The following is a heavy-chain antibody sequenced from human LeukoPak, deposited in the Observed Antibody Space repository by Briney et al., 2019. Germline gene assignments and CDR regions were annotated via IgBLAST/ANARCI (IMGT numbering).Heavy chain of an antibody. CDR2: INHSGST. J-gene: IGHJ4*02. CDR3: ARGIPGSVVVPAALYYIDY. V-gene: IGHV4-34*01. Sequence: PSETLSLTCAVYGGSFSGYYWSWIRQPPGKGLEWIGEINHSGSTNYNPSLKSRVTISVDTSKNQFSLKLSSVTAADTAVYYCARGIPGSVVVPAALYYIDYWGQGTLVTVSS. CDR1: GGSFSGYY. D-gene: IGHD2-2*01.